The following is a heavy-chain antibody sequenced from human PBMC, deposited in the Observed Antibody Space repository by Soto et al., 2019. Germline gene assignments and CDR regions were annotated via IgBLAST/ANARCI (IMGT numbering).Heavy chain of an antibody. CDR1: GFTYSRYW. CDR2: INEDGSET. J-gene: IGHJ4*01. CDR3: ARWAN. V-gene: IGHV3-7*01. Sequence: EVQLVQSGGGLVQPGGSLRLSCAVSGFTYSRYWMSWVRQAPGKGLEWVANINEDGSETYYVESVKGRFTISRDNAENSLYLQMDGLRVDDTAINYCARWANWGQGTLVTVS.